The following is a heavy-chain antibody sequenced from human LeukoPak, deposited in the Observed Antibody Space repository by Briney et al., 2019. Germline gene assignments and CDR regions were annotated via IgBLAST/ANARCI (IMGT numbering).Heavy chain of an antibody. V-gene: IGHV3-30*04. CDR3: ARERGHYYDSSGYLN. J-gene: IGHJ4*02. D-gene: IGHD3-22*01. CDR1: GFTFSSYA. CDR2: ISYDGSNK. Sequence: PGRSLRLSCAASGFTFSSYAMHWVRQAPGKGLEWVAVISYDGSNKYYADSVKGRFTISRDNSKNTLYLQMNNLRAEDTAVYYCARERGHYYDSSGYLNWGQGTLVTVSS.